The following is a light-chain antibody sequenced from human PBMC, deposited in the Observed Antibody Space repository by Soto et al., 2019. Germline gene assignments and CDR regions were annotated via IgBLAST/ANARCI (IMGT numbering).Light chain of an antibody. V-gene: IGKV1-39*01. CDR2: AAS. Sequence: DIQMTQSPSSLSASVGDRVTITCRASQSISSYLNWYQQKPGKAPKLLIFAASSLQSGVPSRFSGSRSRPDFTLTISSLQPEHFATYYCQQRYSSPPTFVQGTKVDIK. J-gene: IGKJ1*01. CDR3: QQRYSSPPT. CDR1: QSISSY.